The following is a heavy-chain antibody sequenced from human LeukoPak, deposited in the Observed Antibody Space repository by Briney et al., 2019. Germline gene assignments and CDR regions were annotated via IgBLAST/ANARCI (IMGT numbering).Heavy chain of an antibody. D-gene: IGHD2-2*01. V-gene: IGHV3-30*04. CDR3: AREFDQLHDY. J-gene: IGHJ4*02. Sequence: GGSLRLSCAASGFTFSSYAMHWVRQAPGKGLEWVAVISYDGSNKYYADSVKGRFTISRDNSKNTLYLQMNSLRAEDTAVYYCAREFDQLHDYWGRGTLVTVSS. CDR1: GFTFSSYA. CDR2: ISYDGSNK.